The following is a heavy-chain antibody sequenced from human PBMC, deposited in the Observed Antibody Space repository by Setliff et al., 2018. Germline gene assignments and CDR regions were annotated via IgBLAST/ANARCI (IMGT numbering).Heavy chain of an antibody. J-gene: IGHJ3*02. CDR1: GYTFTSYD. V-gene: IGHV1-8*02. CDR3: ARDGDNYYDSSGYYLNHAFDI. D-gene: IGHD3-22*01. CDR2: MNPNSGNT. Sequence: ASVKVSCKASGYTFTSYDINWVRQATGQGLEWMRWMNPNSGNTGYAQKFQGRVTMTTDTSTSTAYMELRSLRSDDTAMYYCARDGDNYYDSSGYYLNHAFDIWGQGTMVTVSS.